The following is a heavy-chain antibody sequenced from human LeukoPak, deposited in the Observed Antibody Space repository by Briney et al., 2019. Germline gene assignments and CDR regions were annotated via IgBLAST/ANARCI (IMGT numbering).Heavy chain of an antibody. CDR2: IWYDGSNK. Sequence: PGRSLRLSCAASGFSFSSYGMHWVRQAPGKGLEWVAVIWYDGSNKYYADPVKGRFTISRDNSKNTLYLQMNSLRAEDTAVYYCAKGPSGYCSSTSCPNWYFDLWGRGTLVTVSS. J-gene: IGHJ2*01. CDR3: AKGPSGYCSSTSCPNWYFDL. CDR1: GFSFSSYG. V-gene: IGHV3-33*06. D-gene: IGHD2-2*01.